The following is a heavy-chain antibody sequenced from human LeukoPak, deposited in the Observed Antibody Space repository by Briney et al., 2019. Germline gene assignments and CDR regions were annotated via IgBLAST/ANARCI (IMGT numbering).Heavy chain of an antibody. J-gene: IGHJ3*02. CDR3: ARGESATPFLVGAFDI. CDR1: GFTFSSYA. Sequence: PGRSLRLSCAASGFTFSSYAMHWVRQAPGKGLEWVAVISYDGSNKYYADSVKGRFTISRDNSKNTLYLQMNSLRAEDTAVYYCARGESATPFLVGAFDIWGQGTMVTVSS. CDR2: ISYDGSNK. D-gene: IGHD3-16*01. V-gene: IGHV3-30*01.